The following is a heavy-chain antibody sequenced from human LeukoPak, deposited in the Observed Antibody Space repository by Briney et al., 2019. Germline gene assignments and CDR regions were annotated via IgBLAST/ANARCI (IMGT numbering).Heavy chain of an antibody. V-gene: IGHV3-30-3*01. J-gene: IGHJ4*02. Sequence: PGGSLRLSCAASGFTFSSYAMHWVRQAPGKGLEWVAVISYDGSNKYYADSVKGRFTISRDNSKNTLYLQMNSLRAEDTAVYYCARDPYIVVVVAAPDYWGQGTLVTVSS. CDR1: GFTFSSYA. CDR2: ISYDGSNK. D-gene: IGHD2-15*01. CDR3: ARDPYIVVVVAAPDY.